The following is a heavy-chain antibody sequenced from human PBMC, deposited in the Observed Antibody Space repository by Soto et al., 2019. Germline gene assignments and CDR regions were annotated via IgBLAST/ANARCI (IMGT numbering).Heavy chain of an antibody. J-gene: IGHJ4*02. CDR2: ISGSGGST. D-gene: IGHD2-21*02. CDR1: GFTFSSYA. Sequence: GGSLRLSCAASGFTFSSYAMSWVRQAPGKGLEWVSAISGSGGSTNYADSGKGRFTISRDNSKNTLYLQMNSLRAEDTAVYYCAKDDAAYCGGDCYSPNYYFDYWGQGTLVTVSS. CDR3: AKDDAAYCGGDCYSPNYYFDY. V-gene: IGHV3-23*01.